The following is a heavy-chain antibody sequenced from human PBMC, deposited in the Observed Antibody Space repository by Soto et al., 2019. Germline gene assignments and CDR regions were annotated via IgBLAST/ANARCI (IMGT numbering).Heavy chain of an antibody. CDR2: TGTSRKYT. D-gene: IGHD3-9*01. V-gene: IGHV3-11*06. CDR3: VRDHDWAFDI. Sequence: PGASLKISCAASGYALRDYSMNWIRQAPGKGLEWISYTGTSRKYTFYADSVRGRFSISRDDARNSVYLQLNSLRDEDTAVYHCVRDHDWAFDIWGQGTMVTVSS. J-gene: IGHJ3*02. CDR1: GYALRDYS.